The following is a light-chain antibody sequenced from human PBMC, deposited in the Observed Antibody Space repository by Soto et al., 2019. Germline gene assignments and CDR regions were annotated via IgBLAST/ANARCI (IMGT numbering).Light chain of an antibody. V-gene: IGKV3-20*01. CDR2: SAS. J-gene: IGKJ5*01. CDR1: QSVSSTY. CDR3: QQYGSSPMYT. Sequence: EIVLTQSPGTLSSSPGERATLSCRASQSVSSTYLAWYQQKPGQAPRLLIYSASTRAAGIPDRFSGSGSGTDFSLTISRLEPEDFAVYCCQQYGSSPMYTFGQGTRLEIK.